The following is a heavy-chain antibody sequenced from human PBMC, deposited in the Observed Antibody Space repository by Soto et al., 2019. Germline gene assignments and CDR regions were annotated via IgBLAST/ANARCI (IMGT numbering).Heavy chain of an antibody. CDR1: GGSFSGYY. J-gene: IGHJ4*02. D-gene: IGHD3-10*01. V-gene: IGHV4-34*01. Sequence: QVQLQQWGAGLLKPSETLSLTCAVYGGSFSGYYWSWIRQPPGKGLEWIGEINHSGSTNYNPSLKSRVTISGDTAKNQVSLKLSSVTAADTAVYYCAVGSGIFRFWGQGTLVTVSS. CDR3: AVGSGIFRF. CDR2: INHSGST.